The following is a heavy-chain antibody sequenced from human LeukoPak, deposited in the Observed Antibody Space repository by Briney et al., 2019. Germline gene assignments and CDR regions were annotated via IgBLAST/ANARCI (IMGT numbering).Heavy chain of an antibody. D-gene: IGHD6-19*01. CDR2: INTNTGNP. Sequence: ASVKVSCKAFGYSFNVYSVHWVRQAPGQGLEWMGWINTNTGNPTYAQGFTGRFVFSLDTSVSTAYLQISSLKAEDTAVYYCARAFGWYASNYFDYWGQGTLVTVSS. CDR3: ARAFGWYASNYFDY. J-gene: IGHJ4*02. CDR1: GYSFNVYS. V-gene: IGHV7-4-1*02.